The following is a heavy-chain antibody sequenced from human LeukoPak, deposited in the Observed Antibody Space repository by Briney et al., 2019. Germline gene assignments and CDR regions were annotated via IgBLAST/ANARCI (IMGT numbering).Heavy chain of an antibody. Sequence: GGSLRLSCAASGFTFSSYAMSWVRQAPGKGLEWVSAISGSGGSTYYADSVKGRFTISRDNPKNTLYLQMNSLRAEDTAVYYCAKVHAQYCSSTSCSRYFDYWGQGTLVTVSS. CDR2: ISGSGGST. V-gene: IGHV3-23*01. J-gene: IGHJ4*02. CDR1: GFTFSSYA. D-gene: IGHD2-2*01. CDR3: AKVHAQYCSSTSCSRYFDY.